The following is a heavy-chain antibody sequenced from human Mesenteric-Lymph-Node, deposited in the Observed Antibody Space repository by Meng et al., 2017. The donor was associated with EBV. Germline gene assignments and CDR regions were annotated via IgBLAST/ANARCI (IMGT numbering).Heavy chain of an antibody. V-gene: IGHV4-34*02. D-gene: IGHD2-15*01. J-gene: IGHJ5*02. CDR3: ARGVQVAWRFDP. CDR1: GGSFSNYY. CDR2: INHSGSA. Sequence: QVQLQQWGGGRLKSSETLSLTCEVSGGSFSNYYWSWIRQTPGKGLEWIGEINHSGSANYNPSLKSRVTISIDTSKNQFSLRLNSVTAADTAVYYCARGVQVAWRFDPWGQGTLVTVSS.